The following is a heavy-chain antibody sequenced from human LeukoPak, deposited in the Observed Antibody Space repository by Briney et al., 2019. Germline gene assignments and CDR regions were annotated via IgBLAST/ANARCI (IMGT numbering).Heavy chain of an antibody. CDR1: GFTFTSFV. D-gene: IGHD3-3*01. CDR2: IVVGSGNT. Sequence: SVKVSCKASGFTFTSFVVQWVRQARGQRLEWIGWIVVGSGNTNYAQKFQERVTITRDMSTSTAYMELSSLRSEDTAVYYCAAALGDFWTFDYWGQGTLVTVSS. V-gene: IGHV1-58*01. J-gene: IGHJ4*02. CDR3: AAALGDFWTFDY.